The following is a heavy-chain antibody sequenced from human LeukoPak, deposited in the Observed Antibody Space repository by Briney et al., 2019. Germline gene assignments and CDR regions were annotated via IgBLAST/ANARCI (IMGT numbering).Heavy chain of an antibody. V-gene: IGHV4-61*01. CDR1: GGSISSSSYY. D-gene: IGHD3-3*01. CDR2: IYYSGST. Sequence: SETLSLTCTVSGGSISSSSYYWGWIRQPPGKGLEWIGYIYYSGSTNYNPSLKSRVTILVDTSKNQFSLKLSSVTAADTAVYYCARDAPFDYDFWSGYTSYYYYMDVWGKGTTVTVSS. CDR3: ARDAPFDYDFWSGYTSYYYYMDV. J-gene: IGHJ6*03.